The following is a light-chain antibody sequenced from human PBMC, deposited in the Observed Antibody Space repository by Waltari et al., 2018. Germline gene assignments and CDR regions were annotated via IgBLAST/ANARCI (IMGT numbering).Light chain of an antibody. V-gene: IGLV3-25*03. CDR3: QSGDSSGTYEV. Sequence: SSALTQPTSVSVSPGQPARITCPGDALTHQDVYWYQQKGGKAPVMVIHKDTERPSRIPARFSGSTSGTTVTLIISGVQAEDEADYYCQSGDSSGTYEVFGGGTKLTVL. CDR1: ALTHQD. J-gene: IGLJ2*01. CDR2: KDT.